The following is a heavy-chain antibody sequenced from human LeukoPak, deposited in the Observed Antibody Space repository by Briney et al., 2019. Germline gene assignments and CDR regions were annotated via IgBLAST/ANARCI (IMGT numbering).Heavy chain of an antibody. Sequence: GGSLRLSCAASGFTFSSYAMSWGRQAPGKGLEWVSAISGSGGSTYYADSVKGRFTISRDNSKNTLYLQMNSLRAEDTAVYYCAKVGYYDSSGYYSLGFDYWGQGTLVTVSS. D-gene: IGHD3-22*01. CDR2: ISGSGGST. CDR3: AKVGYYDSSGYYSLGFDY. CDR1: GFTFSSYA. J-gene: IGHJ4*02. V-gene: IGHV3-23*01.